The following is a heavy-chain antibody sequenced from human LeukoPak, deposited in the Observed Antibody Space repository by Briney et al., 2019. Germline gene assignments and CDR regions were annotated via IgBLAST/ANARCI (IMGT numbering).Heavy chain of an antibody. V-gene: IGHV3-23*01. Sequence: GSLRLSCAAAGFTFSSYGMHWVRQAPGKGLEWVSAISGSGRSTYYTDSVRGRFTIFRDNYKNTLYLQMNSLRTEDTAVYFCAKGRGTRVYNWFDTWGQGILVTVSS. CDR1: GFTFSSYG. CDR2: ISGSGRST. D-gene: IGHD1-26*01. J-gene: IGHJ5*02. CDR3: AKGRGTRVYNWFDT.